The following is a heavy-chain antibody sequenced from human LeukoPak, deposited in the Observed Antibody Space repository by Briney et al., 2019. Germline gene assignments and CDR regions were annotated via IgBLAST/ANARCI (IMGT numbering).Heavy chain of an antibody. CDR3: AKDEDIVVVPAAEYFQH. CDR1: GFTFSSYA. V-gene: IGHV3-23*01. Sequence: GGSLRLSCAASGFTFSSYAMSWVRQAPGKGLEWVSAISGSGGSTYYADSVKGRFTISRDNSNNTLYLQMNSLRAEDTAVYYCAKDEDIVVVPAAEYFQHWGQGTVVSVST. CDR2: ISGSGGST. J-gene: IGHJ1*01. D-gene: IGHD2-2*01.